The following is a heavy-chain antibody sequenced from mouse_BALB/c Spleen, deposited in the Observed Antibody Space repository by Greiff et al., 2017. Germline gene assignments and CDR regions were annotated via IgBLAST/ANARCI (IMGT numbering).Heavy chain of an antibody. V-gene: IGHV2-9*02. CDR1: GFSLTSYG. Sequence: QVQLKESGPGLVAPSQSLSITCTFPGFSLTSYGVHWVRQPPGKGLVWLGVIWAGGSTNYNSALMSRLSISKDNSKSQVFLKMNSLQTDDTAMYYCARREDRYAMDYWGQGTSVTVSS. CDR3: ARREDRYAMDY. J-gene: IGHJ4*01. CDR2: IWAGGST. D-gene: IGHD2-14*01.